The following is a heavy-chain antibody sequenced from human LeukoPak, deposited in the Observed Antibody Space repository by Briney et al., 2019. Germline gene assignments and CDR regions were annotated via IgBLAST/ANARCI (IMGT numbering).Heavy chain of an antibody. CDR3: TRAPHPRCSSSGCYLDS. Sequence: GRSLRLSCSTSGFTFGDYAMSWVRQAPGKGLEWVGFTQAKAYGGATKYAASVNGRFSIWRDDSQSIANLQMNDLKTEDTAVYYCTRAPHPRCSSSGCYLDSWGQGTLVTVSS. CDR1: GFTFGDYA. J-gene: IGHJ4*02. CDR2: TQAKAYGGAT. V-gene: IGHV3-49*04. D-gene: IGHD2-2*01.